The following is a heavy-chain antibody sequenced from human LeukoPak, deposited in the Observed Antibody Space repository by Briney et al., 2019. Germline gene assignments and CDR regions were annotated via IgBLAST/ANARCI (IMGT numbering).Heavy chain of an antibody. D-gene: IGHD3-22*01. CDR3: AKRGVVIRVILVGFHKEAYYFDS. CDR1: GITLSNYG. J-gene: IGHJ4*02. CDR2: ISGSGGGT. Sequence: AGGSLRLSCAVPGITLSNYGMSWVRQAPGKGLECVAGISGSGGGTYYADSVKGRFTISRDNPKNTLYLQMNSLRAEDTAVYFCAKRGVVIRVILVGFHKEAYYFDSWGQGALVTVSS. V-gene: IGHV3-23*01.